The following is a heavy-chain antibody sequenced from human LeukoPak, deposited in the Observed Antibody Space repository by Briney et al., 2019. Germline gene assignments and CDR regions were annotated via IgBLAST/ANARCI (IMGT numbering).Heavy chain of an antibody. CDR2: IYYSGST. V-gene: IGHV4-39*07. D-gene: IGHD1-26*01. Sequence: SETLSLTCTVSGGSISSSSYYWGWIRQPPGKGLEWIGSIYYSGSTYYNPSLKSRVTISVDTSKNQFSLKLSSVTAADTAVYYCARVVYSGSYYGWFDPWGQGTLVTVSS. J-gene: IGHJ5*02. CDR3: ARVVYSGSYYGWFDP. CDR1: GGSISSSSYY.